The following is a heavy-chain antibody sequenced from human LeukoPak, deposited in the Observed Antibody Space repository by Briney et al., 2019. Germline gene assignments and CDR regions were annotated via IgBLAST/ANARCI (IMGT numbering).Heavy chain of an antibody. CDR1: GFTFSSYA. Sequence: GGSLRLSCAASGFTFSSYAMHWVRQAPGKGLEWVAVISYDGSNKYYADSVKGRFTISRDNSKNTLYLLMNSLRAEDTAVYYCARDTCWLRGPAAPDYWGQGTLVTVSS. J-gene: IGHJ4*02. V-gene: IGHV3-30*04. CDR2: ISYDGSNK. D-gene: IGHD5-18*01. CDR3: ARDTCWLRGPAAPDY.